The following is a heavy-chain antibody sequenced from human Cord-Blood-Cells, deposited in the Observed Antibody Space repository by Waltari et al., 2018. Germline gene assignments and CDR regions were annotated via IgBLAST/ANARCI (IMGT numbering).Heavy chain of an antibody. J-gene: IGHJ6*02. CDR3: ARIRYSGSYYYYYYGMDV. CDR2: INHSGST. D-gene: IGHD1-26*01. V-gene: IGHV4-34*01. CDR1: GGSFSDYY. Sequence: QVQLQQWGAGLLKPSETLSLTCAVYGGSFSDYYWSWIRQPPGQGLEWIGEINHSGSTNYNPSLKSRVTISVDTSKNQFSLKLSSVTAADTAVYYCARIRYSGSYYYYYYGMDVWGQGTTVTVSS.